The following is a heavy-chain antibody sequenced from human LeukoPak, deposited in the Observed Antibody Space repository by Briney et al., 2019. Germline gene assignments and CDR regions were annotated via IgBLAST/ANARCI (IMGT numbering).Heavy chain of an antibody. Sequence: ASVKVACKASGYTFIGYSMHWVRQAPGQGLEWMGWINPNSGGTNYEQKFQGRVTMTRDTSISTAYMELSRLRSDDTAVYYCALTVAGPNYFDYWGQGTLVTVSS. CDR3: ALTVAGPNYFDY. V-gene: IGHV1-2*02. D-gene: IGHD6-19*01. J-gene: IGHJ4*02. CDR1: GYTFIGYS. CDR2: INPNSGGT.